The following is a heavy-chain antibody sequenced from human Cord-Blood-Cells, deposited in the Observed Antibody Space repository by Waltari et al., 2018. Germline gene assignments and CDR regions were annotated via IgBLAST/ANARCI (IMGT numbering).Heavy chain of an antibody. V-gene: IGHV3-23*01. CDR3: AKDRSGSYY. CDR1: GVTFSSDA. CDR2: ISGSGGST. D-gene: IGHD1-26*01. Sequence: EVQLFESGGGVVQPGGSLRLACAASGVTFSSDAMSWVRQAPGKGLEWVSAISGSGGSTYYADSVKGRFTISRDNSKNTLYLQMNSLRAEDTAVYYCAKDRSGSYYWGQGTLVTVSS. J-gene: IGHJ4*02.